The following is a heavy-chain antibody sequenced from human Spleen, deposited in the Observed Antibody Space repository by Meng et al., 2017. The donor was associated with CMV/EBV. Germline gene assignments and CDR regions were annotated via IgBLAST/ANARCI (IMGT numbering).Heavy chain of an antibody. Sequence: ASVKVSCKASGYTSTNYGINWVRQATGQGLEWMGWMNPNSGHTGYAQNFQGRVTMTRNTSTSTAYMELTSLRSQDTAVYFCARGRGDYVPYYYGMDVWGQGTTVTVSS. CDR3: ARGRGDYVPYYYGMDV. J-gene: IGHJ6*02. V-gene: IGHV1-8*01. CDR2: MNPNSGHT. D-gene: IGHD3-16*01. CDR1: GYTSTNYG.